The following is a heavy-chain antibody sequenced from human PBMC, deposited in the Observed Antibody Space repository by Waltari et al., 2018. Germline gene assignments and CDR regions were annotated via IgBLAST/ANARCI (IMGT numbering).Heavy chain of an antibody. D-gene: IGHD5-12*01. CDR2: ISFDSNNK. Sequence: QVDLVESGGGVVQPGRSLRLSCAASGVTFHNYDMYWVRQARGQGLEWLAAISFDSNNKYYTDSVKGRFTISRDNSKNMLYLEMNSLGTEDTALYYCASVADTGYKTNWGQGTLVTVSS. CDR3: ASVADTGYKTN. J-gene: IGHJ4*02. V-gene: IGHV3-30-3*01. CDR1: GVTFHNYD.